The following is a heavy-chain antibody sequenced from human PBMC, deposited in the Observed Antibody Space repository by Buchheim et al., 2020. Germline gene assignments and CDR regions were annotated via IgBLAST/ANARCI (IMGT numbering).Heavy chain of an antibody. J-gene: IGHJ1*01. CDR1: GFIFSSYW. CDR2: INQDGSEK. V-gene: IGHV3-7*01. D-gene: IGHD6-13*01. Sequence: EVQLVESGGGLVQPGGSLRLSCAASGFIFSSYWMSWVRQAPGKGLEWVANINQDGSEKYYVDSVKGRFTISRDNAKNSLYLQMNSLRAEDTAVYYCARGGYSSQRGYFQHWGQGTL. CDR3: ARGGYSSQRGYFQH.